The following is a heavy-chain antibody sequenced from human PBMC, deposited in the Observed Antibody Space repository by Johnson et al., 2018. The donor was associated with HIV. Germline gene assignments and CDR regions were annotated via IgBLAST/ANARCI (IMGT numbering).Heavy chain of an antibody. CDR2: VSNDGNNK. CDR3: AKDPYSGSPIDI. D-gene: IGHD1-26*01. J-gene: IGHJ3*02. CDR1: GFTFSSYA. Sequence: QVQLVESGGGVVQPGKSLRLFCAASGFTFSSYAMHWVRQAPGKGLEWVAVVSNDGNNKYYTDSVKGRFTISRDNSRNTLNLQMNNLRAEDTAVYYCAKDPYSGSPIDIWGQGTMVTVSS. V-gene: IGHV3-30*18.